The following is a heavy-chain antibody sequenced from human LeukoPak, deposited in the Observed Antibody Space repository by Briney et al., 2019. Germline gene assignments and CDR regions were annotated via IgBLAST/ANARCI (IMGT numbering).Heavy chain of an antibody. Sequence: ASVKVSCKASGYTFTSYGISWVRQAPGQGLEWMGWISAYNGHTNYAQKLQGRVTMTTDTSTSTAYMELRSLRSDDTAVYYCASYIPAFGDAFDIWGQGTMVTVSS. V-gene: IGHV1-18*01. CDR3: ASYIPAFGDAFDI. J-gene: IGHJ3*02. CDR2: ISAYNGHT. CDR1: GYTFTSYG. D-gene: IGHD2-15*01.